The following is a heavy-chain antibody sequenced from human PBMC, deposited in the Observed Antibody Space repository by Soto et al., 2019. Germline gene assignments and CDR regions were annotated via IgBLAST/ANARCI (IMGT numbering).Heavy chain of an antibody. CDR3: ARPHFSSSYYFDY. Sequence: ASVKVSCKASGYTFNSYGISWVRQAPGQGLEWMGWISAYNGNTNYAQKLQGRVTITRDTSASTAYMELSSLRSEDTAVYYCARPHFSSSYYFDYWGQGTLVTVSS. V-gene: IGHV1-18*01. J-gene: IGHJ4*02. D-gene: IGHD6-13*01. CDR2: ISAYNGNT. CDR1: GYTFNSYG.